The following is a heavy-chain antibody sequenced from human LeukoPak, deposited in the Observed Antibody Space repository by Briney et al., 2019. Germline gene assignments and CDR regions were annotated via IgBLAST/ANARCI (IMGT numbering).Heavy chain of an antibody. CDR2: IYHSGST. V-gene: IGHV4-30-2*01. J-gene: IGHJ2*01. CDR3: ARDSRLWFGERADYWYFDL. D-gene: IGHD3-10*01. Sequence: KSSQTLSLTCAVSGGSTSSGGYSWSWIRQPPGKGLEWIGYIYHSGSTYYNPSLKSRVTISVDRSKNQFSLKLSSVTAADTAVYYCARDSRLWFGERADYWYFDLWGRGTLVTVSS. CDR1: GGSTSSGGYS.